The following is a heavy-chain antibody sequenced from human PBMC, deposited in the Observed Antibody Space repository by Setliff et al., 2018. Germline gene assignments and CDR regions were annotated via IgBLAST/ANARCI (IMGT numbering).Heavy chain of an antibody. V-gene: IGHV1-2*02. CDR2: ISPHTGVT. CDR1: GYPLTAYY. CDR3: ARVGSLAPLYYGNY. D-gene: IGHD3-10*01. J-gene: IGHJ4*02. Sequence: ASVKVSCKASGYPLTAYYIHWVRQAPGQGLEWMGWISPHTGVTKYAQKFQGRVTMTRDTSISTAYMELSRLRSDDTAVYYCARVGSLAPLYYGNYWGQGTLVTVSS.